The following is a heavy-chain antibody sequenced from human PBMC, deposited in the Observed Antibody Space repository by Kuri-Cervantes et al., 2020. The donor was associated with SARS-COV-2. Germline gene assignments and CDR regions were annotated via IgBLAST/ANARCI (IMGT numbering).Heavy chain of an antibody. CDR1: GFTFSSYA. CDR2: ISYDGSNK. J-gene: IGHJ4*02. V-gene: IGHV3-30-3*01. CDR3: AREYSSPSGFDY. Sequence: GGSLRLSCAASGFTFSSYAMHWVRQAPGKGLEWVAVISYDGSNKYYADSVKGRFTISRDNSKNTLYPQMNSLRAEDTAVYYCAREYSSPSGFDYWGQGTLVTVSS. D-gene: IGHD6-6*01.